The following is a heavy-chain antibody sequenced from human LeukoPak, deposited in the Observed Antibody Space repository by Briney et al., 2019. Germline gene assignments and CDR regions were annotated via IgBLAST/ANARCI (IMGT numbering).Heavy chain of an antibody. CDR3: ARDRFGFGVFDAFHM. J-gene: IGHJ3*02. V-gene: IGHV3-7*01. CDR1: GFTFSNYW. Sequence: PGGSLRLSCAASGFTFSNYWMSWVRQAPGKGLEWVANIKQDGSEIYYVDSVKGRFTISRDNAKNSLYLQMTSLRAEDTAVYYCARDRFGFGVFDAFHMWGQGTMVTVSS. D-gene: IGHD3-10*01. CDR2: IKQDGSEI.